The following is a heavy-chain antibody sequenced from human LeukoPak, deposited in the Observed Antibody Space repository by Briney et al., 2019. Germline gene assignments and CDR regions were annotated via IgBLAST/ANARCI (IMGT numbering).Heavy chain of an antibody. CDR2: ISAYNGST. CDR1: GYTFTSYG. V-gene: IGHV1-18*01. D-gene: IGHD3-3*01. Sequence: ASVKVSCKASGYTFTSYGISWVRQAPGQGLEWMGWISAYNGSTNYAQKLQGRVTMTTDTSTSTAYMELRSLRSDDTAVYYCARDRYRFLEWLLPYYFDYWGQGTLVTVSS. CDR3: ARDRYRFLEWLLPYYFDY. J-gene: IGHJ4*02.